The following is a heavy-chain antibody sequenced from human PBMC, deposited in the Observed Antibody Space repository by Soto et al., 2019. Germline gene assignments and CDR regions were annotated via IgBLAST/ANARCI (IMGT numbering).Heavy chain of an antibody. CDR3: ARGGGVAGTWGYYYYGMDV. CDR2: INLSGST. J-gene: IGHJ6*02. CDR1: GGSFSGYY. Sequence: PSETLSLTCAVYGGSFSGYYWSWIRQPPGKGLEWIGEINLSGSTNYNPSLKSRVTIAIDTSKNQFSLKLSSVTAADTAVYYCARGGGVAGTWGYYYYGMDVWGQGTTVTVSS. V-gene: IGHV4-34*01. D-gene: IGHD6-19*01.